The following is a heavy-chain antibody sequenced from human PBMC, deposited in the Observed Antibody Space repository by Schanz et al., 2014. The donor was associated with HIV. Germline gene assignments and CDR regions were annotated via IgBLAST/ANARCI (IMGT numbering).Heavy chain of an antibody. CDR2: ISSSGRYI. V-gene: IGHV3-21*01. CDR3: ARDRISTVGAPHFDL. J-gene: IGHJ5*02. D-gene: IGHD1-26*01. Sequence: EVQLLESGGGLVQPGGSLRLSCAASGFTFSRYTMNWVRQAPGKGLEWVASISSSGRYIFYADSMKGRFAISRDNAKNSLYLQIDSLRAEDTAVYYCARDRISTVGAPHFDLWGQGTLVTVSS. CDR1: GFTFSRYT.